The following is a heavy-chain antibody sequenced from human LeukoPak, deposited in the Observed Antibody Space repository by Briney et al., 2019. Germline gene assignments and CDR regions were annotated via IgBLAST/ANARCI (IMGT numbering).Heavy chain of an antibody. D-gene: IGHD2-2*01. Sequence: QPGGSLRLSCATSGFTFSTYWMHWVRQARGKWLVWVSRINSDGSSTSYADSVKGRFTISRDNAKNTLYLQMNSLRAEDTAVYYCARSGAAAMRGQSYYYYYMDVWGKGTTVTVSS. CDR1: GFTFSTYW. J-gene: IGHJ6*03. V-gene: IGHV3-74*01. CDR3: ARSGAAAMRGQSYYYYYMDV. CDR2: INSDGSST.